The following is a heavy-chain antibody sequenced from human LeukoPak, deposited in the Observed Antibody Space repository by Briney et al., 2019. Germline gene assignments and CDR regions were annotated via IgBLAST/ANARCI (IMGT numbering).Heavy chain of an antibody. J-gene: IGHJ5*02. CDR3: ARGVGGYSYGLGAYWFDL. Sequence: GASVKVSCKASGYTLTELSMHWVRQAPGQGLEWMGGFDPEDGETIYAQKFQGRVTMTEDTSTDTAYMELSSLRSEDTGVYYCARGVGGYSYGLGAYWFDLWGQGTLVTVSS. CDR2: FDPEDGET. V-gene: IGHV1-24*01. CDR1: GYTLTELS. D-gene: IGHD5-18*01.